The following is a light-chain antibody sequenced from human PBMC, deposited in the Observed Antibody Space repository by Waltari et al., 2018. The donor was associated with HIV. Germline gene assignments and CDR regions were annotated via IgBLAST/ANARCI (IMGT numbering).Light chain of an antibody. Sequence: QSALTQPPSTSGTPGQTVTIPCSGSSSNIGDNYVSWYQQLPGTAPKLLIYRNSQRPSGVRDRSSCSKAGTSASLAINDLRSEDEAEYHCAAWDDSLSGWVFGGGTNLTVL. V-gene: IGLV1-47*01. J-gene: IGLJ3*02. CDR3: AAWDDSLSGWV. CDR1: SSNIGDNY. CDR2: RNS.